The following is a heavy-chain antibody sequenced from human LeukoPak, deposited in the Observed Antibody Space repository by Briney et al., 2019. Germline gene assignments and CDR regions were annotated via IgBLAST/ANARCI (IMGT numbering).Heavy chain of an antibody. CDR3: ARGQYPAHDY. D-gene: IGHD4-11*01. CDR2: IYSSGST. V-gene: IGHV4-4*07. Sequence: SETLSLTCTVSGGSISSYYWSWIRQPAGKGLEWIGRIYSSGSTDYNPSLKSRVIISVDTSKNQFSLKLNSVTAADTAVYYCARGQYPAHDYWGQGSLVTVSS. J-gene: IGHJ4*02. CDR1: GGSISSYY.